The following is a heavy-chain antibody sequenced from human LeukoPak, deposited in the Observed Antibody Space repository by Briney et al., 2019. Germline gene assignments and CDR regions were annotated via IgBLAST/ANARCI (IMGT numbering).Heavy chain of an antibody. CDR1: GGSIRSSSYY. CDR2: ISYSGST. D-gene: IGHD4/OR15-4a*01. J-gene: IGHJ4*02. Sequence: TSETLSLTCSVSGGSIRSSSYYWGWIRQPPGKGLEWIGSISYSGSTYYNPSLKSRVTISVDTSKNQFSLKLRSVTAADTAVYYCARENTPDYAVVAYIDHWGQGTLVTVSS. V-gene: IGHV4-39*02. CDR3: ARENTPDYAVVAYIDH.